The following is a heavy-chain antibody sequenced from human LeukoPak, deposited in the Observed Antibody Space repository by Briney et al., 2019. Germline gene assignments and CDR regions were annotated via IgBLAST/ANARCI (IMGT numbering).Heavy chain of an antibody. J-gene: IGHJ6*03. D-gene: IGHD6-13*01. V-gene: IGHV4-59*01. Sequence: SETLSLTCTVSGGSISSYYWSWIRQPPGKGLEWIGYIYYSGSTNYNPSLKSRVTISVDTSKNQFSLKLSSVTAADTAVYYCARGYRYSSSWYRGYYYYYYMDVWGKGTTVTVSS. CDR2: IYYSGST. CDR3: ARGYRYSSSWYRGYYYYYYMDV. CDR1: GGSISSYY.